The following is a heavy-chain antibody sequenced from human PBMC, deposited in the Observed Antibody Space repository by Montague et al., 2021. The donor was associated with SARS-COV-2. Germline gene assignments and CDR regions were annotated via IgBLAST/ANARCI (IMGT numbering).Heavy chain of an antibody. D-gene: IGHD3-16*01. CDR1: GASISSSRYY. CDR3: ARVTVIGERVTIHAFDI. V-gene: IGHV4-39*02. Sequence: SETLSLTCTVSGASISSSRYYWGWIRQPPGKGLEWIGQIFYSGTTYYDPSLKSRLTISVDTSKNQFSLQLTSVTAADTAVYYCARVTVIGERVTIHAFDIWGQGTTVTVSS. CDR2: IFYSGTT. J-gene: IGHJ3*02.